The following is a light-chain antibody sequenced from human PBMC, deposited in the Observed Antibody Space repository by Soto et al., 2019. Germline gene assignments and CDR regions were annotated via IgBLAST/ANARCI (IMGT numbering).Light chain of an antibody. V-gene: IGKV3-11*01. CDR2: DVS. CDR3: QQRSSWPPALT. J-gene: IGKJ4*01. Sequence: EIVLTQSPGTLSLSPGVRATLSCRASQSVGNFLAWYQQKPGQAPRLLIYDVSNRATGIPARFSGSGSGTDFILTISSLEPEDFAVYYCQQRSSWPPALTFGGGTKVDIK. CDR1: QSVGNF.